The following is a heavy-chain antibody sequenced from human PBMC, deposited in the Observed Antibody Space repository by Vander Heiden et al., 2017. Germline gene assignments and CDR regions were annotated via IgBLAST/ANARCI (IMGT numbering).Heavy chain of an antibody. J-gene: IGHJ4*02. CDR1: GFTFDDYA. CDR3: AKDSHSSGLAD. D-gene: IGHD6-19*01. V-gene: IGHV3-9*01. Sequence: EVQLVESGGGLVPPGRSLRLSCAPSGFTFDDYAMHWVRQAPGKGLEWVSGISWNSGSIGYADSVKGRFTISRDNANNSLYLQMNSLRAEDTALYYCAKDSHSSGLADWGQGTLVTVSS. CDR2: ISWNSGSI.